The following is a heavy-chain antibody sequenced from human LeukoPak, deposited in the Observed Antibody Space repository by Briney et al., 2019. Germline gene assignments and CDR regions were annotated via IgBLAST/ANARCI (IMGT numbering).Heavy chain of an antibody. CDR2: IRSKGYGGTT. CDR3: TRIGTAFLDY. V-gene: IGHV3-49*04. Sequence: PGRSLRLSCTASGFTLGDYAMSWVRQAPGKGLEWVGFIRSKGYGGTTEYAASVKGRFTISRDDSKSIAYPQMNSLKTEDTAVYYCTRIGTAFLDYWGQGTLVTVSS. J-gene: IGHJ4*02. D-gene: IGHD2-21*02. CDR1: GFTLGDYA.